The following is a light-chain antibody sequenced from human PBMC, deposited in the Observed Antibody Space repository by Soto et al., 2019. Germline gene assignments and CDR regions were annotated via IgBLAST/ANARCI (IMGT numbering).Light chain of an antibody. CDR1: QDISNF. CDR2: SAN. CDR3: QQYQTYAT. V-gene: IGKV1-17*03. J-gene: IGKJ5*01. Sequence: DIQLTQSPSDMSASVGDRVTITCRASQDISNFLVWFQQRPGKVPKRLMYSANRLESGVPSRFSGSGSGTEFTLTISSLQPDDFATYYCQQYQTYATFGQGTRLEI.